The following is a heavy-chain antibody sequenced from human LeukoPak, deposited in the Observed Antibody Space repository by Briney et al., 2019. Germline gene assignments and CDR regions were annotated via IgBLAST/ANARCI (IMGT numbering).Heavy chain of an antibody. CDR3: ARDLGSGIAEPFDH. CDR2: INPSGGST. Sequence: ASVEVSCKASGYTFTSYYMHWVRQAPGQGLEWMGIINPSGGSTSYAQKFQGRVTMTRDTSTSTAYMELRSLRSDDTAVYYCARDLGSGIAEPFDHWGQGTLVTVSS. D-gene: IGHD6-13*01. V-gene: IGHV1-46*01. J-gene: IGHJ4*02. CDR1: GYTFTSYY.